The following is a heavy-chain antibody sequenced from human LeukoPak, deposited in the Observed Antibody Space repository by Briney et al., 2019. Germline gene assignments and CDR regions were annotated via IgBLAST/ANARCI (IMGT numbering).Heavy chain of an antibody. J-gene: IGHJ4*02. CDR3: ASMTYYYDSSGYQLIDY. D-gene: IGHD3-22*01. Sequence: GGSLRLSCAASGFTFSSYAMSWVRQAPGKGLEWVSAISGSGGSTYYADSVKGRFTISRDNSKNTLYLQMNSLRAEDTAVYYCASMTYYYDSSGYQLIDYWGQGTLVTVSS. CDR2: ISGSGGST. CDR1: GFTFSSYA. V-gene: IGHV3-23*01.